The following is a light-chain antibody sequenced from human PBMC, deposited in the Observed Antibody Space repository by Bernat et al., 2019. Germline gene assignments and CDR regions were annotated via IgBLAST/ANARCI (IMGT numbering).Light chain of an antibody. Sequence: QSALTQPASVSGSPGQSITISCTGTTSDVVGYNYVSWYQQHPGKAPKLMIIDVTTRPSGVSNRFSGSKSGNTDSLTISGLQAEDEADYYCIAYTSNSTYVFGTGTKVNV. V-gene: IGLV2-14*03. CDR3: IAYTSNSTYV. J-gene: IGLJ1*01. CDR1: TSDVVGYNY. CDR2: DVT.